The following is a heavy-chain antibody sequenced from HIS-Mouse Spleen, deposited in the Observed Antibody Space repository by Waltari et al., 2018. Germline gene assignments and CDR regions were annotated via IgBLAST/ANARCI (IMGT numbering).Heavy chain of an antibody. CDR3: AVRGWYGAYFQH. Sequence: EVQLLESGGGLVQPGGSLRLSCAASGFTFSSSAMSWVRQGPGKGLEWVSAIRGSGGSTYYADSVKGRFTISRDNSKNTLYLQMNSLRAEDTAVYYCAVRGWYGAYFQHWGQGTLVTVSS. CDR1: GFTFSSSA. CDR2: IRGSGGST. V-gene: IGHV3-23*01. J-gene: IGHJ1*01. D-gene: IGHD6-19*01.